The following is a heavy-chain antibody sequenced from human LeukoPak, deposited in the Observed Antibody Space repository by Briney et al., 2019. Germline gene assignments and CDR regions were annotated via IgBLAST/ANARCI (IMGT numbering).Heavy chain of an antibody. CDR2: ISSSGSTI. D-gene: IGHD3-9*01. J-gene: IGHJ4*02. V-gene: IGHV3-48*03. CDR3: AKDRYVLRYFDWLYLFDY. CDR1: GFTFSSYE. Sequence: GGSLRLSCAASGFTFSSYEMNWVRQAPGKGLEWVSYISSSGSTIYYADSVKGRFTISRGNSKNTLYLQMNSLRAEDTAVYYCAKDRYVLRYFDWLYLFDYWGQGTLVTVSS.